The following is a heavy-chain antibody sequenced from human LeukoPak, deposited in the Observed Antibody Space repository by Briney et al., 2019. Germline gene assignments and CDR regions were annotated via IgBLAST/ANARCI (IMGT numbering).Heavy chain of an antibody. CDR3: ARVYYYGSGSYSPFDY. CDR1: GYTFTSYG. V-gene: IGHV1-18*01. Sequence: ALVKVSCKASGYTFTSYGISWVRQAPGQGLEWMGWISAYNGNTNYAQKLQGRVTMTTDTSTSTAYMELRSLRSDDTAVYYCARVYYYGSGSYSPFDYWGQGTLVTVSS. CDR2: ISAYNGNT. D-gene: IGHD3-10*01. J-gene: IGHJ4*02.